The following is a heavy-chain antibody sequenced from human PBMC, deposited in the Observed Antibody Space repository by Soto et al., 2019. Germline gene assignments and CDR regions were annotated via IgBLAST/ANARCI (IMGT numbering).Heavy chain of an antibody. CDR1: GFTFSSYS. Sequence: GVLRLSCAASGFTFSSYSMSWVRQAPGKGLEWVSYISSSSSTIYYADSVKGRFTISRDNAKNSLYLQMNSLRDEDTAVYYCARGVEIPSGYDYYYYYGMDVWGQGTTVTVSS. CDR3: ARGVEIPSGYDYYYYYGMDV. V-gene: IGHV3-48*02. CDR2: ISSSSSTI. J-gene: IGHJ6*02. D-gene: IGHD5-12*01.